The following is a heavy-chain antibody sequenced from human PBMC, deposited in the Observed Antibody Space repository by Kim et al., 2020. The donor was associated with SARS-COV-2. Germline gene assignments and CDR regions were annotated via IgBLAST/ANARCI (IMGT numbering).Heavy chain of an antibody. CDR2: ICASGATT. CDR1: GFTFSNYA. V-gene: IGHV3-23*01. D-gene: IGHD6-13*01. CDR3: AKDEGVSSICYLDYYG. Sequence: GGSLRLSCAASGFTFSNYAITWVRQAPGKGLEWISGICASGATTYYADSVKGRFTVSRDNSKNTLYLQLNSLRAEDTAVYYCAKDEGVSSICYLDYYG. J-gene: IGHJ6*01.